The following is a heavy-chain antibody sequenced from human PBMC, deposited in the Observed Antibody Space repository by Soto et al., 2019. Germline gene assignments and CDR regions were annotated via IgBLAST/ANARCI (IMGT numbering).Heavy chain of an antibody. J-gene: IGHJ6*03. CDR3: VLGDYYYYYMDV. CDR1: GDSVSSGTYY. CDR2: ISYSGNT. V-gene: IGHV4-39*02. Sequence: QLQLQESGPGLVRPSETLPLTCTVSGDSVSSGTYYWGWIRQPPGKGLEWLGFISYSGNTYYNPSLESRISISVDASKTHFSLNLSSVPAADTAVYYSVLGDYYYYYMDVWGKGTKVTVSS. D-gene: IGHD3-16*01.